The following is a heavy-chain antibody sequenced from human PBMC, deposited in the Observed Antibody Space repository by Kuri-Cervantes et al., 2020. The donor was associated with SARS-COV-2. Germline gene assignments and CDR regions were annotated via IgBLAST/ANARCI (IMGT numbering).Heavy chain of an antibody. CDR2: INSDGSAT. CDR1: GFTFSRSW. Sequence: GGSLRLSCAPSGFTFSRSWMLWVRQAPGKGLVWVSRINSDGSATSYPDSVEGRFTISRDNAKNTLSLQMNSLSAEDTAVYFCARVETSHYSSYYMDVWGKGTTVTVSS. V-gene: IGHV3-74*01. CDR3: ARVETSHYSSYYMDV. J-gene: IGHJ6*03.